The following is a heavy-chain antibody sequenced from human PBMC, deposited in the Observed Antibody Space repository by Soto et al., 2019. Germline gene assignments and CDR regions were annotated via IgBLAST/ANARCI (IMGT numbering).Heavy chain of an antibody. V-gene: IGHV3-23*01. Sequence: EVQLLESGGGWVQPGGSLRLSCAASGFTFSSYAISWVRQAPGNGLEWVSAISGSGGSTYYSDSVKGRFTISRDNSKNTLYLEMNSRRADDRAIYHCAKGGGGSKLYWYFDLWGRGTLITVSS. CDR3: AKGGGGSKLYWYFDL. J-gene: IGHJ2*01. D-gene: IGHD1-26*01. CDR1: GFTFSSYA. CDR2: ISGSGGST.